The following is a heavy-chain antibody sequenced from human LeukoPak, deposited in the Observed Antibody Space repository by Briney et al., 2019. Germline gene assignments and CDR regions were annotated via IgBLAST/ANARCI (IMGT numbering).Heavy chain of an antibody. CDR1: GGSISSSSYY. CDR2: IYYSGST. J-gene: IGHJ6*03. D-gene: IGHD3-10*01. V-gene: IGHV4-39*01. CDR3: ARHLRGSAPYYYYMDV. Sequence: SETLSLTCTVSGGSISSSSYYWGWIRQPPGKGLEWIGSIYYSGSTYYNPSLKSRVTISVDTSKNQFSLKLGSVTAADTAVYYCARHLRGSAPYYYYMDVWGKGTTVTVSS.